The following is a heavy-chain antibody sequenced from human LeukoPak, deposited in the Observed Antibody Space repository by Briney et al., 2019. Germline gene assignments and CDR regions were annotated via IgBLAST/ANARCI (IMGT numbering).Heavy chain of an antibody. CDR3: AREGGIPWFDP. CDR1: GYTFTSYA. Sequence: ASVKVSCKASGYTFTSYAMHWVRQAPGQRLEWMGWISAYNGNTNYAQKLQGRVTMTTDTSTSTAYMELRSLRSDDTAVYYCAREGGIPWFDPWGQGTLVTVSS. CDR2: ISAYNGNT. V-gene: IGHV1-18*01. J-gene: IGHJ5*02. D-gene: IGHD3-16*01.